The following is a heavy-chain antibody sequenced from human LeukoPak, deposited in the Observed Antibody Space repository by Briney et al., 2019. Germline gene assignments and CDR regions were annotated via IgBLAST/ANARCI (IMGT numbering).Heavy chain of an antibody. V-gene: IGHV3-30*02. CDR2: IRYDGSNK. CDR1: GFTFCSFG. CDR3: ARGPLFGEFKGFDP. Sequence: PGGSLRLSCAASGFTFCSFGMLWVRQAPGKGLEWVAFIRYDGSNKYYADYVKGRFTISRDNAKNSLYLQMNSLRAEDTALYHCARGPLFGEFKGFDPWGQGTLVTVSS. J-gene: IGHJ5*02. D-gene: IGHD3-10*01.